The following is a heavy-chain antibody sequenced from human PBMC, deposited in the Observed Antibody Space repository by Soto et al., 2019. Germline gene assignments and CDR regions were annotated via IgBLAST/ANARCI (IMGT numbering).Heavy chain of an antibody. J-gene: IGHJ5*02. CDR1: GGSISSGGYY. D-gene: IGHD4-4*01. CDR2: IYYSGST. CDR3: ARGDYSNYYWFDP. V-gene: IGHV4-31*03. Sequence: QVQLQESGPGLVKPSQTLSLTCTVSGGSISSGGYYWSWIRQHPGKGLEWIGYIYYSGSTYYNPSLKSRVTIAVDTSKNQFSLKLSSVTAADTAVYYCARGDYSNYYWFDPWGQGTLVTVSS.